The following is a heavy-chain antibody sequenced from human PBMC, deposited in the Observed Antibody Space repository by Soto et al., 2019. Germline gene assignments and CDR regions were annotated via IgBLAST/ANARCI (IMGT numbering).Heavy chain of an antibody. Sequence: SETLSLTCTVSGGSISSGGYYWSWLRQHPEKGLEWIGYIYYSGSTYYNPSLKSRVTISVDTSKNQFSLKLSSVTAADTAVYYCAGGVGVVTPGVGMDVWGQGTTVTVSS. D-gene: IGHD3-22*01. CDR2: IYYSGST. J-gene: IGHJ6*02. CDR3: AGGVGVVTPGVGMDV. V-gene: IGHV4-31*03. CDR1: GGSISSGGYY.